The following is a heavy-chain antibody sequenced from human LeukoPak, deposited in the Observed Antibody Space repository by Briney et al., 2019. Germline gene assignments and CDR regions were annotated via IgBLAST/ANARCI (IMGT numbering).Heavy chain of an antibody. D-gene: IGHD3-22*01. CDR1: GYSFTSYY. CDR3: ASSHYDSGGYYYGLDY. V-gene: IGHV1-46*01. Sequence: ASVKVSCKASGYSFTSYYMHWVRQASGQGLEWMGIINPSGGSTTYAQKFQGRVTMTRDTSTNTVYMELSSLRSEDTAVYYCASSHYDSGGYYYGLDYWGQGTLVTVSS. J-gene: IGHJ4*02. CDR2: INPSGGST.